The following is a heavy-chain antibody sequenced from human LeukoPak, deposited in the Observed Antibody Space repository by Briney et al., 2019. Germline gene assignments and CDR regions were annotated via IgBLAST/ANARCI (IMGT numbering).Heavy chain of an antibody. D-gene: IGHD3-22*01. J-gene: IGHJ6*02. CDR2: IIPIFGTA. CDR3: ASLYYYDSSGYRKLYYYYGTDV. CDR1: GYTFTSYG. Sequence: SVRVSCKASGYTFTSYGISWVRQAPGQGLEWMGGIIPIFGTANYAQKVQGRVTITADESTSTAYMELSSLRSEDTVVYYCASLYYYDSSGYRKLYYYYGTDVWGQGTTVTVSS. V-gene: IGHV1-69*13.